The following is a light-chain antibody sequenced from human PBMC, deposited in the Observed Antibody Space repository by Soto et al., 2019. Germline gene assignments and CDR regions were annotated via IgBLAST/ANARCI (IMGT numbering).Light chain of an antibody. Sequence: QSVLTQPPSASGTPGQRVTISCSGSSSNIGSKYVYWYQQLPGTAPKLLMYRNNQRPSGVPDRFSGSKSGTSASLAISGLRSEDEADYYCAAWDAGVSGPAFGGETKLAVL. J-gene: IGLJ2*01. CDR1: SSNIGSKY. CDR3: AAWDAGVSGPA. V-gene: IGLV1-47*01. CDR2: RNN.